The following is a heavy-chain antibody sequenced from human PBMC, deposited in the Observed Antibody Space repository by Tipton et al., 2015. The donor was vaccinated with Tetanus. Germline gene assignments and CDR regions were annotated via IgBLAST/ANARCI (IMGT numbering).Heavy chain of an antibody. CDR2: ISVYNGNT. V-gene: IGHV1-18*01. Sequence: QLVQSGAEVKKPGASVKVSCKASGYTFNTFGISWVRQAPGQGLEWMGWISVYNGNTNYGQNVQGRVTMTIDTPTSTAYMELRSLRSDDTAVYYCARVPTNPLAVDRPTDYWGQGTLVTVSS. J-gene: IGHJ4*02. D-gene: IGHD6-19*01. CDR3: ARVPTNPLAVDRPTDY. CDR1: GYTFNTFG.